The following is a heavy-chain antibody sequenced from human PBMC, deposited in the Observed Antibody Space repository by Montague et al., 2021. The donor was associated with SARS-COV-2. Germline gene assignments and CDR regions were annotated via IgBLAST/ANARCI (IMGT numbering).Heavy chain of an antibody. D-gene: IGHD3-10*01. J-gene: IGHJ4*02. Sequence: SETLSLTCTVSGYSINSNYYWGWSRQPPGKGLEWIGCSYYSGTTHYHTSLKSRVTISLDTSNNHFSLKVTSVTAADTAVYYCARAPYYGPGKPYQFDYWGRGTLVTVSS. CDR2: SYYSGTT. V-gene: IGHV4-38-2*02. CDR1: GYSINSNYY. CDR3: ARAPYYGPGKPYQFDY.